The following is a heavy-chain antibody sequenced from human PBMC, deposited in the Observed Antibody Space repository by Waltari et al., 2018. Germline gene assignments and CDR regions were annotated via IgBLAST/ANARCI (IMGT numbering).Heavy chain of an antibody. CDR1: GGTFSSYA. V-gene: IGHV1-69*13. Sequence: QVQLVQSGAEVKKSGSSVKVSCKASGGTFSSYAISWVRQAPGQGLEWMGVIIPIFGTANYAQKFQGRVTITADESTSTASMELGSLRSEDTAVYYCAGSADAFDIWGQGTMVTVSS. CDR2: IIPIFGTA. CDR3: AGSADAFDI. D-gene: IGHD3-10*01. J-gene: IGHJ3*02.